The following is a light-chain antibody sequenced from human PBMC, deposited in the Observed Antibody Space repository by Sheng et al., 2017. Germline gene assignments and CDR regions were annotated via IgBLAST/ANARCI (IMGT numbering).Light chain of an antibody. J-gene: IGKJ2*03. CDR1: QSISTW. V-gene: IGKV1-5*03. CDR2: KVS. Sequence: DIQMTQSPSTLSASVGDRVTITCRASQSISTWLAWYQQKPGRAPKVLIYKVSSLERGSRSRFSGSGSGTEFTLTISSLQPDDFATYYCQRYDRFTRSFGQGTKLEI. CDR3: QRYDRFTRS.